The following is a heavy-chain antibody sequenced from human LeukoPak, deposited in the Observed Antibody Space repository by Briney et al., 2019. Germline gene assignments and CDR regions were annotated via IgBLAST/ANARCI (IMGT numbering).Heavy chain of an antibody. CDR3: ARGRDYGARRYFDY. V-gene: IGHV1-8*03. CDR1: GYTFTSYD. CDR2: MNPNSGNT. J-gene: IGHJ4*02. Sequence: ASVKVSCKASGYTFTSYDINWVRQATGQGLEWMGWMNPNSGNTGYAQKFQGRVTITRNTSISTAYMELSSLRSEGTAVYYCARGRDYGARRYFDYWGQGTLVTVSS. D-gene: IGHD4-17*01.